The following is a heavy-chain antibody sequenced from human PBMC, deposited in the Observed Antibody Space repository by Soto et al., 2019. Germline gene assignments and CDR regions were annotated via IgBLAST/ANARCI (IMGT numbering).Heavy chain of an antibody. CDR1: GYRFTDYV. V-gene: IGHV1-3*01. Sequence: QVQLVQSGTEVKKPGASVKVPCKASGYRFTDYVIHWVRQAPGQRLEWMGWIGAGDGKTYYSQNFQGRVSITRDTSASTAYMELSSLISEDTAVYYCVRDYASDSGVHLDFWGQGALVTVSS. CDR2: IGAGDGKT. J-gene: IGHJ4*02. D-gene: IGHD3-22*01. CDR3: VRDYASDSGVHLDF.